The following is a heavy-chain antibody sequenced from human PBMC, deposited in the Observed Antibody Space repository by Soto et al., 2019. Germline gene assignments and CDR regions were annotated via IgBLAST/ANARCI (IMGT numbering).Heavy chain of an antibody. CDR2: ISGSGGST. CDR3: ARRTSGWYLDY. D-gene: IGHD6-19*01. CDR1: GFTYSSYA. V-gene: IGHV3-23*01. Sequence: EVQLLESGGGLVQPGGSLRLSCAASGFTYSSYAMSWVRQAPGKGLEWVSVISGSGGSTYYADSVKGRFTISRDNSKNTLYLQMNSLRAEDTAVYYCARRTSGWYLDYWGQGTLVTVSS. J-gene: IGHJ4*02.